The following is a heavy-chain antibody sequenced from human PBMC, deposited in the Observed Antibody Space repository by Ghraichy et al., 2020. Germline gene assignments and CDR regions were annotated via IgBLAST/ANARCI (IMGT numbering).Heavy chain of an antibody. V-gene: IGHV4-31*03. D-gene: IGHD3-10*01. Sequence: SQTLSLTCTVSGGAISSGGYYWSWIRQHPGKGLEWIAYIHESGRTDYNPSLQSRVIISIDTSKNQFSLKLSSVTAAATAVYYCARPGSGNWHFDFWGRGTPVTVSS. CDR2: IHESGRT. CDR1: GGAISSGGYY. CDR3: ARPGSGNWHFDF. J-gene: IGHJ2*01.